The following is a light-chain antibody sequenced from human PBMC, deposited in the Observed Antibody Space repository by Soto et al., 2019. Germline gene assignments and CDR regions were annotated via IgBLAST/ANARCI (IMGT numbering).Light chain of an antibody. V-gene: IGLV2-23*03. CDR3: CPYAGSNPVL. CDR2: EGS. J-gene: IGLJ2*01. CDR1: SSDVGISNL. Sequence: QSVLTQPASVSGSPGQTSTISCTGTSSDVGISNLVSWYQQHPGKAPKLMIYEGSKRPSEISNRFSGYRSGNTASLSISGIQAEDEAEYHCCPYAGSNPVLFGGGTKLTVL.